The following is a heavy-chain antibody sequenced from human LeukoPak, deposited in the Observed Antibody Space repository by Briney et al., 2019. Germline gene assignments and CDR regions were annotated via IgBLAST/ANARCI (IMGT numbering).Heavy chain of an antibody. J-gene: IGHJ4*02. Sequence: KTAETLSLTCAVSAGSISSSNWWSWVRQPPGKGLGGIGEIYHRGSTNYNPSLKNRFTISVDKSKNHFSLKLSSVTAEDTAVYYCASAGYSSSSFDYWGQGTLATVSS. CDR3: ASAGYSSSSFDY. CDR2: IYHRGST. V-gene: IGHV4-4*02. D-gene: IGHD6-6*01. CDR1: AGSISSSNW.